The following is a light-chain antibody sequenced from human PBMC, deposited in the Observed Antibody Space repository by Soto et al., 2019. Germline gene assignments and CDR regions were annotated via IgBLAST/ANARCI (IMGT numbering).Light chain of an antibody. V-gene: IGLV2-23*02. CDR2: EVS. CDR3: CSYAGSSTFAFYV. Sequence: VLTQPASVSGSPGQSITISCTGTSSDVGSYNLVSWYQQHPGKAPKLMIYEVSKRPSGVSNRFSGSKSGNTASLTISGLQAEDEADYYCCSYAGSSTFAFYVFGTGTKVTVL. J-gene: IGLJ1*01. CDR1: SSDVGSYNL.